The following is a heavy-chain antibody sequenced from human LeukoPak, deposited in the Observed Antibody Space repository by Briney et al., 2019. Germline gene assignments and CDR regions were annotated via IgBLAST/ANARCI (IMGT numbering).Heavy chain of an antibody. Sequence: SVKVSCKASGGTFSSYAISWVRQAPGQGLEWMGGIIPIFGTANYAQKFQGRVTMTTDTSTSTAYMELRSLRSDDTAVYYCARTGALDAFDIWGQGTMVTVSS. J-gene: IGHJ3*02. CDR1: GGTFSSYA. V-gene: IGHV1-69*05. CDR3: ARTGALDAFDI. D-gene: IGHD4/OR15-4a*01. CDR2: IIPIFGTA.